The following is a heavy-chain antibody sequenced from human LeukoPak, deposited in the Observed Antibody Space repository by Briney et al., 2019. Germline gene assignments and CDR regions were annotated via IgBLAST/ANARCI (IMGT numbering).Heavy chain of an antibody. CDR2: IWYDGSNK. V-gene: IGHV3-30*19. J-gene: IGHJ4*02. Sequence: PGRPLRLSCAASGFTFSSYGMHWVRQAPGKGLEWVAVIWYDGSNKYYADSVKGRFTTSRDNSKNTLYLQMNSLRAEDTAVYYCARDKARVLAAALDYWGQGTLVTVSS. CDR3: ARDKARVLAAALDY. D-gene: IGHD6-13*01. CDR1: GFTFSSYG.